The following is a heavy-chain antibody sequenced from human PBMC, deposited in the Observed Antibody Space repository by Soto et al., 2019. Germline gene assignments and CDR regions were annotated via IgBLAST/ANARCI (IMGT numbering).Heavy chain of an antibody. CDR3: ARGRSGRSITIFGVVIVWFDP. Sequence: SETLSLTCAVYGGSFSGYYWSWIRQPPGKGLEWIGEINHSGSTNYNPSLKSRVTISVDTSKNQFSLKLSSVTAADTAVYYCARGRSGRSITIFGVVIVWFDPWGQGTLVTVSS. CDR2: INHSGST. V-gene: IGHV4-34*01. J-gene: IGHJ5*02. D-gene: IGHD3-3*01. CDR1: GGSFSGYY.